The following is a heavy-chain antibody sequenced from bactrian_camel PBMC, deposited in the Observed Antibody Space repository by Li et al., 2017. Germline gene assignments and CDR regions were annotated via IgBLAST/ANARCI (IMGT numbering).Heavy chain of an antibody. D-gene: IGHD3*01. Sequence: HVQLVESGGGSVQAGGSLRLSCTALVQLGDANCMGWFRQAPGKEREAVAAIYTGDDSTHYSDSVKGRFTISKDNAGSTLYLQMNDLKPEDTAVYRCAADFPPFNCYEGSYCWDIKGQGTQVTVS. CDR2: IYTGDDST. V-gene: IGHV3S54*01. CDR1: VQLGDANC. J-gene: IGHJ4*01.